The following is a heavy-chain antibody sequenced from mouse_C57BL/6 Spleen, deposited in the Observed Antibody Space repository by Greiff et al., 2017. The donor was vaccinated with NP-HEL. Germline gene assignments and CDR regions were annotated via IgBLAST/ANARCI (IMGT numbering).Heavy chain of an antibody. CDR3: ARGGYDDEGGGPWFAY. D-gene: IGHD2-4*01. CDR1: GYSITSGYD. CDR2: ISYSGST. J-gene: IGHJ3*01. Sequence: EVQLQQSGPGMVKPSQSLSLTCTVTGYSITSGYDWHWIRHFPGNKLEWMGYISYSGSTNYNPSLKSRISITHDTSKNHFFLKLNSVTTEDTATYYCARGGYDDEGGGPWFAYWGQGTLVTVSA. V-gene: IGHV3-1*01.